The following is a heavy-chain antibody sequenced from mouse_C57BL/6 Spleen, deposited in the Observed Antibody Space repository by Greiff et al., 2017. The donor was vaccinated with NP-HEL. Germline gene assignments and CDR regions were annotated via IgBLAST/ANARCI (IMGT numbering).Heavy chain of an antibody. J-gene: IGHJ2*01. Sequence: QLQQPGAELVHPFSSFPSSFPSSFSPFPLSFLPFFPHIPLQGLEWIVMIHANSGSTNYHEKFKSKATMTVDKSSSTAYMQLSSLTSEDSAVYYGARTAQGSGYYFDYWGQGTTLTVSS. V-gene: IGHV1-64*01. CDR3: ARTAQGSGYYFDY. CDR1: FSPFPLSF. CDR2: IHANSGST. D-gene: IGHD3-2*02.